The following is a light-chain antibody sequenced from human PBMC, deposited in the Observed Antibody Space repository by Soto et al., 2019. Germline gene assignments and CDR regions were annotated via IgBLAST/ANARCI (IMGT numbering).Light chain of an antibody. V-gene: IGKV3-15*01. CDR1: QNVRNN. CDR2: GAS. CDR3: QQHESWPRT. Sequence: EVVMTQSPAALSVSPGERVTISCRASQNVRNNLAWYHQKPGQAARLLLYGASTRATAIPARFIGSGSGTEFTLTISSLQSEDFAVYYCQQHESWPRTFGQGTKVDI. J-gene: IGKJ1*01.